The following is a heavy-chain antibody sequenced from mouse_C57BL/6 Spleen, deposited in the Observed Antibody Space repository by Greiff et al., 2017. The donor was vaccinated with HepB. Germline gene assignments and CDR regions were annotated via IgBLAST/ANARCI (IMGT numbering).Heavy chain of an antibody. Sequence: EVKVVESGGDLVKPGGSLKLSCAASGFTFSSYGMSWVRQTPDKRLEWVATISSGGSYTYYPDSVKGRFTISRDNAKNTLYLQMSSLKSEDTAMYYCARVHYDYDDWYFDVWGTGTTVTVSS. J-gene: IGHJ1*03. CDR3: ARVHYDYDDWYFDV. CDR1: GFTFSSYG. V-gene: IGHV5-6*01. D-gene: IGHD2-4*01. CDR2: ISSGGSYT.